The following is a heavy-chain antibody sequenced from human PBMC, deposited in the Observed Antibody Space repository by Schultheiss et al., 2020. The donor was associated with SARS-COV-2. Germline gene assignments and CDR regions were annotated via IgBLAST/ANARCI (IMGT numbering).Heavy chain of an antibody. CDR2: IKYDGSEK. V-gene: IGHV3-7*05. Sequence: GESLKISCAASEFTFSNYWMHWVRQAPGKGLEWVANIKYDGSEKFYVDSVKGRFTISRDNDKNSLFLQMNSLRVDDTALYYCARGANGIVLDLWGQGTMVTVSS. CDR3: ARGANGIVLDL. J-gene: IGHJ3*01. D-gene: IGHD3-22*01. CDR1: EFTFSNYW.